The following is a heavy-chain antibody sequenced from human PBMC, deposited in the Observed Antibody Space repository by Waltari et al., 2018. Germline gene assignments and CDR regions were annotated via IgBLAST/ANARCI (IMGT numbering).Heavy chain of an antibody. J-gene: IGHJ4*02. CDR2: IKQDGSET. V-gene: IGHV3-7*01. Sequence: EVQLVESGGGLVQPGGWLRLSCSASGFPFSDSWMRWVRQAPGKGLEWVGNIKQDGSETYYVDSVKGRFTISRDNAKNSLYLQMSSLRVEDTAVYYCARGSSGYWGQGTLVTVSS. CDR3: ARGSSGY. D-gene: IGHD3-10*01. CDR1: GFPFSDSW.